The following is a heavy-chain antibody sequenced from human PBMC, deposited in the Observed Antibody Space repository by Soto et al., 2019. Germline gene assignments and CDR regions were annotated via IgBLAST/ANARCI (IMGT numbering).Heavy chain of an antibody. CDR3: ARLRFFGVVFFDY. Sequence: SETLSLTCTVSGGSISSSSYYWGWIRQPPGKGLEWIGSIYYSGSTYYNPSLKSRVTISVDTSKNQFSLKLSSVTAADTAVYYCARLRFFGVVFFDYWGQGTLVTVSS. J-gene: IGHJ4*02. D-gene: IGHD3-3*01. CDR2: IYYSGST. V-gene: IGHV4-39*01. CDR1: GGSISSSSYY.